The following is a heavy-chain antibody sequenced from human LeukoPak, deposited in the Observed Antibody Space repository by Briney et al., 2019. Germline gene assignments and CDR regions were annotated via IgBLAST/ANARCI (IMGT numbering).Heavy chain of an antibody. CDR2: IYYSGST. J-gene: IGHJ4*02. Sequence: SETLSLTCAVYGGSFSGYYWSWIRQPPGKGLEWIGYIYYSGSTNYNPSLKSRVTISVDTSKNQFSLKLSSVTAADTAVYYCARLGATEEDYFDYWGQGTLVTVSS. CDR3: ARLGATEEDYFDY. CDR1: GGSFSGYY. V-gene: IGHV4-59*08.